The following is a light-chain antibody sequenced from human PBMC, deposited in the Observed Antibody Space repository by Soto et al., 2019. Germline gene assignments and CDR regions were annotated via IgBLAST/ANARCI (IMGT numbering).Light chain of an antibody. CDR1: QSVSSY. V-gene: IGKV3-11*01. CDR2: DAS. CDR3: QQRSNWPYT. J-gene: IGKJ2*01. Sequence: EIVLTQSPATLSLSPWERATLSCRASQSVSSYLAWYQQKPGQAPRLLIYDASNRATGIPARFSGSGSGTDFTLTISSLEPEDFAVYYCQQRSNWPYTFGQGT.